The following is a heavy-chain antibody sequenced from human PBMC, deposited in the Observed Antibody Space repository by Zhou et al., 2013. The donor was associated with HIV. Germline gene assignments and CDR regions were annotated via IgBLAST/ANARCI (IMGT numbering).Heavy chain of an antibody. V-gene: IGHV1-18*01. J-gene: IGHJ6*02. CDR2: ISAYNGNT. CDR3: ARDLYFDWLFSYYYYGMDV. D-gene: IGHD3-9*01. Sequence: QVQLVQSGAEVKKPGASVKVSCKTSGYTFSNYGISWVRQAPGQGLEWMGWISAYNGNTNYAQKFQGRVTLTTDTSTSTAYLELRSLRSDDTAVYYCARDLYFDWLFSYYYYGMDVWGQGTTVTVSS. CDR1: GYTFSNYG.